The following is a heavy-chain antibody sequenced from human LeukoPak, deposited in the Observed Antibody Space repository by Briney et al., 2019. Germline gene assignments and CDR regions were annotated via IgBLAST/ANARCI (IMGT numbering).Heavy chain of an antibody. Sequence: ASVKVSCKASGYTFTGYYMHWVRQAPGQGLEWMGWINPNSGGTNYAQKFQGRVTMTRDTSISTAYMELSRLRSDDTAVYYCARCRIAAAGTGWFDPWGQGTLVTVSP. CDR1: GYTFTGYY. V-gene: IGHV1-2*02. CDR2: INPNSGGT. CDR3: ARCRIAAAGTGWFDP. D-gene: IGHD6-13*01. J-gene: IGHJ5*02.